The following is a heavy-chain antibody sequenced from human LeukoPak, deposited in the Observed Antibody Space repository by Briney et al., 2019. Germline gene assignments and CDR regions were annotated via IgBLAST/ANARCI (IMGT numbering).Heavy chain of an antibody. V-gene: IGHV3-48*03. Sequence: GGSLRLSCAASGFTFSSYEMNWVRQAPGKGLEWVSYISSRGSTIYYADSVKGRFTISRDNAKNSLYLQMNSLRAEDTAVYYCASPGAGYYYYYYYYYMDVWGKGTTVTVSS. CDR1: GFTFSSYE. J-gene: IGHJ6*03. D-gene: IGHD3-22*01. CDR3: ASPGAGYYYYYYYYYMDV. CDR2: ISSRGSTI.